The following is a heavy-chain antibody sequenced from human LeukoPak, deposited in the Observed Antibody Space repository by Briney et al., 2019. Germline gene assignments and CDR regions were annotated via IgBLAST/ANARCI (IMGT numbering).Heavy chain of an antibody. CDR1: GGSISSSNW. V-gene: IGHV4-4*02. J-gene: IGHJ5*02. CDR2: IYHSGST. CDR3: ARHRVGVVVSAAKWNWFDP. D-gene: IGHD2-2*01. Sequence: SETLSLTCAVSGGSISSSNWWSWVRQPPGKGLEWIGEIYHSGSTNYNPSLKSRVTISVDTSKKQFSLKLSSVTAADTAVYYCARHRVGVVVSAAKWNWFDPWGQGTLVTVSS.